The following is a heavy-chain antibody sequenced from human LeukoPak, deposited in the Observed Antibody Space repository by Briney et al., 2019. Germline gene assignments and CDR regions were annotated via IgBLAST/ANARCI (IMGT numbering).Heavy chain of an antibody. J-gene: IGHJ6*02. CDR1: GYTFTGYY. D-gene: IGHD2-2*01. CDR2: INPNSGGT. CDR3: AREIRSPVVPAATRMDV. Sequence: ASVKVSCKASGYTFTGYYMHWVRQAPGQGLEWMGWINPNSGGTNYAQKFQGRVTMTRDTSIRTAYMELSRLRSDDTAVYYCAREIRSPVVPAATRMDVWGQGTTVTVSS. V-gene: IGHV1-2*02.